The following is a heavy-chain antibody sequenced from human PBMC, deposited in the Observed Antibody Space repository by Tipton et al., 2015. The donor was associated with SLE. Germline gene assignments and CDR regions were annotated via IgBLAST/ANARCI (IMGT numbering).Heavy chain of an antibody. CDR2: INHSGGI. CDR3: ARGGYDFWSGPGNY. V-gene: IGHV4-34*01. CDR1: GGSFSGYY. D-gene: IGHD3-3*01. J-gene: IGHJ4*02. Sequence: TPSLTCAVYGGSFSGYYWSWIRQPPGKGLEWIGEINHSGGINYNPSLKSRVAISVETSKNQFSLKLSSVTAADTAVYYCARGGYDFWSGPGNYWGQGTLVTVSS.